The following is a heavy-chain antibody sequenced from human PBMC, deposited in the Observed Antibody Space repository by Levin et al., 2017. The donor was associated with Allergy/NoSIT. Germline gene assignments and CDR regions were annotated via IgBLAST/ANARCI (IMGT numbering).Heavy chain of an antibody. CDR3: AKDWSSWTNYYLDC. D-gene: IGHD6-13*01. CDR2: ISGSGGST. CDR1: GFTFSSYA. J-gene: IGHJ4*02. Sequence: GGSLRLSCAASGFTFSSYAMTWVRQAPGKRLEWVSAISGSGGSTYYADSVKGRFTISRDNSKNTLYLQMNSLRAEDTAVYYCAKDWSSWTNYYLDCWGQGTLVTVSS. V-gene: IGHV3-23*01.